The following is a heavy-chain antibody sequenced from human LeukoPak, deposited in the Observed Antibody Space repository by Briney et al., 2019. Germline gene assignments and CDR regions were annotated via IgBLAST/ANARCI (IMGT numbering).Heavy chain of an antibody. CDR1: GYSFTSYW. Sequence: GASLKICCEGSGYSFTSYWIGGVRQMPGRGLELMGIIYPGDSDNRCRPSFHSHVTISAAKFISTAYLQWSSLKASDTAMYYCARHREGVGGWYGSNYYYYYMDVWGKGTTVTVSS. CDR3: ARHREGVGGWYGSNYYYYYMDV. J-gene: IGHJ6*03. V-gene: IGHV5-51*01. D-gene: IGHD6-19*01. CDR2: IYPGDSDN.